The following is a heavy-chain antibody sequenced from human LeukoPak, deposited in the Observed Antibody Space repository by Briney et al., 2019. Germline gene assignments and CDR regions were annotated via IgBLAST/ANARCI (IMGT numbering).Heavy chain of an antibody. J-gene: IGHJ5*02. CDR2: IYYSGST. V-gene: IGHV4-59*01. CDR3: ARGRDGYNP. Sequence: SETLSLTCTVSGDSIRSYYWSWIRQPPGKGLEWIGYIYYSGSTNYNPSLKSRVTISVATSKNQFSLKLSSVTAADTAVYYCARGRDGYNPWGQGTLVTVSS. CDR1: GDSIRSYY. D-gene: IGHD5-24*01.